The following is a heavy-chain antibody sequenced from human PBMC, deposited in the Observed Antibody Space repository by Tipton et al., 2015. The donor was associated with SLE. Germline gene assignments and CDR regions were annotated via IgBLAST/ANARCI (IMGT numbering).Heavy chain of an antibody. CDR3: ARHFRGFIAAAGFDY. Sequence: TLSLTCTVSGGSISSHYWSWIRQPPGKGLEWIGYIYYSGSTNYNPSLKSRVTISVDTSKNQFSLKLSSVTAADTAVYYCARHFRGFIAAAGFDYWGQGTLVTVSS. CDR1: GGSISSHY. CDR2: IYYSGST. V-gene: IGHV4-59*08. D-gene: IGHD6-13*01. J-gene: IGHJ4*02.